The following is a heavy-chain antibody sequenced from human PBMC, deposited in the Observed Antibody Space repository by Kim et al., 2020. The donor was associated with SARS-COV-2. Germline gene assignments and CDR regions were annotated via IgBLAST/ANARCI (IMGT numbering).Heavy chain of an antibody. J-gene: IGHJ4*02. CDR3: ARASYCSSTSCGYYFDY. V-gene: IGHV4-31*02. D-gene: IGHD2-2*01. Sequence: LKSRVTISVDTSKNQFSLKLSSVTAADTAVYYCARASYCSSTSCGYYFDYWGQGTLVTVSS.